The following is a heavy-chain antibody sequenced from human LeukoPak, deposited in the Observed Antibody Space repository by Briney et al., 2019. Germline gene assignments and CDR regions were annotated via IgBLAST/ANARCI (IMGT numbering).Heavy chain of an antibody. D-gene: IGHD3-22*01. J-gene: IGHJ4*02. CDR2: ISGSGGST. V-gene: IGHV3-23*01. CDR1: GFTVSSTS. CDR3: ARPASYDSSGYSSADY. Sequence: QAGGSLRLSCAASGFTVSSTSMSWVRQAPGKGLEWVSAISGSGGSTYYADSVKGRFTISRDNSKNTLYLQMNSLRAEDTAVYYCARPASYDSSGYSSADYWGQGTLVTVSS.